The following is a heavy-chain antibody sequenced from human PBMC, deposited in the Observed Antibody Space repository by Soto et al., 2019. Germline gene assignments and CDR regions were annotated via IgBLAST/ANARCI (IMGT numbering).Heavy chain of an antibody. J-gene: IGHJ4*02. Sequence: PSETLSLTCSVSGASINSGGYYWSWLRQLPGKGLEWIGYIYFSGSTYYNPSLEGRLIISLDTSQNQFSLNLNSVSAADTAIYHCASGNAWEVLLAYWGQGSLVTVSS. CDR3: ASGNAWEVLLAY. CDR2: IYFSGST. V-gene: IGHV4-31*03. CDR1: GASINSGGYY. D-gene: IGHD1-26*01.